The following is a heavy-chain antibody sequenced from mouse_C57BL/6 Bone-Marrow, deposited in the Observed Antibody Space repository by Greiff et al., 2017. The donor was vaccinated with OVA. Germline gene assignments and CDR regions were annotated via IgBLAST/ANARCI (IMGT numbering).Heavy chain of an antibody. CDR3: ARVWDGDY. Sequence: VQLKESGPGLVKPSQSLSLTCSVTGYSITSGYYWNWIRQFPGNKLEWMGYISYDGSNNYNPSLKNRISITRDTSNNQFFLKLNSVTTEDTATYYCARVWDGDYWGQGTTLTVSS. CDR2: ISYDGSN. J-gene: IGHJ2*01. V-gene: IGHV3-6*01. CDR1: GYSITSGYY. D-gene: IGHD4-1*01.